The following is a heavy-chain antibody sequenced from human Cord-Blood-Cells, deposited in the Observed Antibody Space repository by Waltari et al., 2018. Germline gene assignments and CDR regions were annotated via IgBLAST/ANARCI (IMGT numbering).Heavy chain of an antibody. Sequence: QVQLQESGPGLVKPSETLSLTCTVSGGSISSYSWSWIRQPPGKGLEWIGYIYYSGSTNYNPSLKSRVTISVDTSKNQFSLKLSSVTAADTAVYYCARHEPRIAAAGTFDYWGQGSLVTVSS. CDR3: ARHEPRIAAAGTFDY. CDR1: GGSISSYS. J-gene: IGHJ4*02. D-gene: IGHD6-13*01. CDR2: IYYSGST. V-gene: IGHV4-59*08.